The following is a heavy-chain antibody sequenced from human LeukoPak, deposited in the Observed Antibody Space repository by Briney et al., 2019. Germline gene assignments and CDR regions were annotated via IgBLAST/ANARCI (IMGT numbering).Heavy chain of an antibody. CDR1: GGSISSGGYS. D-gene: IGHD3/OR15-3a*01. CDR2: IYHSGST. J-gene: IGHJ2*01. CDR3: ARDHLYDFWSGYYPRAFDL. Sequence: SETLSLTCAVSGGSISSGGYSWSWIRQPPGEGLEWIGYIYHSGSTYYNPSLKSRVTISVDRSKNQFSLKLSSVTAADTAVYYCARDHLYDFWSGYYPRAFDLWGRGTLVTVSS. V-gene: IGHV4-30-2*01.